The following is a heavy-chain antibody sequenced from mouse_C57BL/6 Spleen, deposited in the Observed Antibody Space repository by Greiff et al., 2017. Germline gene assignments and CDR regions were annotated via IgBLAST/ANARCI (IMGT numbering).Heavy chain of an antibody. CDR3: ARYYDGYYWYFDV. J-gene: IGHJ1*03. CDR1: GYTFTSYW. V-gene: IGHV1-55*01. Sequence: QVQLQQPGAELVKPGASVKMSCKASGYTFTSYWITWVKQRPGQGLEWIGDIYPGSGSTNYTEKFKSKATLTVDTSSSTAYMQLSRLTSEDSAVYNCARYYDGYYWYFDVWGTGTTVTVSS. CDR2: IYPGSGST. D-gene: IGHD2-3*01.